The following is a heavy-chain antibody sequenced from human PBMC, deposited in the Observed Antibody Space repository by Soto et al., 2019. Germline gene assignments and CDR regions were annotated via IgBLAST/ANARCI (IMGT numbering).Heavy chain of an antibody. CDR1: GYTFTSYY. V-gene: IGHV1-46*01. CDR3: ARDRVTTVVTPGGPFDY. CDR2: INPSGGST. J-gene: IGHJ4*02. Sequence: QVQLVQSGAEVKKPGASVKVSCKASGYTFTSYYMHWVRQAPGQGLEWMGIINPSGGSTSYAQKFQGRVTMTRDTATSTVDMELSSLRSEDTAVYYCARDRVTTVVTPGGPFDYWGQGTLVTGSS. D-gene: IGHD4-17*01.